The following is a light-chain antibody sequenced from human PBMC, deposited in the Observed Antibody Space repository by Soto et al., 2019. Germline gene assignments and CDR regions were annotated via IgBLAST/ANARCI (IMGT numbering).Light chain of an antibody. J-gene: IGLJ1*01. CDR1: SSNIGAGYD. CDR3: QSYDSSLSGYV. CDR2: GNS. Sequence: SVRTQPPSVCGSPGQRVTISCTGSSSNIGAGYDVHWYQQLPGTAPKLLIYGNSNRPSGVPDRFSGSKSGTSASLAITGLQAEDEADYYCQSYDSSLSGYVFGTGTKVTVL. V-gene: IGLV1-40*01.